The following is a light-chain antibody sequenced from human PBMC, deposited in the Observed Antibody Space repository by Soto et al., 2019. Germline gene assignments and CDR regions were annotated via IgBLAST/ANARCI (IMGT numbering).Light chain of an antibody. CDR1: QSVSKY. Sequence: EIVLTQSPGTLALSPGEGATLSCRASQSVSKYLAWYQQKPSQAPRLLIYGASSRATGIPDSFSGSGSGTDFTLTIIRLEPEDFAVYYCQQYGGSPQTFGQGTKVDIK. J-gene: IGKJ1*01. CDR3: QQYGGSPQT. V-gene: IGKV3-20*01. CDR2: GAS.